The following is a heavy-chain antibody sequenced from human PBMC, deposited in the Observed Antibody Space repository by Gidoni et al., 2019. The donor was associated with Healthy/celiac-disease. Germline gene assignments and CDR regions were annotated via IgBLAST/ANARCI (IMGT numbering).Heavy chain of an antibody. CDR1: VFPFSSYA. D-gene: IGHD5-18*01. CDR3: AKDRPYSYGYAPDY. J-gene: IGHJ4*02. CDR2: ISGSGGST. V-gene: IGHV3-23*01. Sequence: EVQLLESGGGLVQPGGSLRLSCAAPVFPFSSYAMSWVRQAPGKGLEWVSAISGSGGSTYYADSVKGRFTISRDNSKNTLYLQMNSLRAEDTAVYYCAKDRPYSYGYAPDYWGQGTLVTVSS.